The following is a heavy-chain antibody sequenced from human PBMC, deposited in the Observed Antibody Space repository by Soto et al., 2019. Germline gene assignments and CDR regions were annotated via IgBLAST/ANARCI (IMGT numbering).Heavy chain of an antibody. D-gene: IGHD5-18*01. CDR2: ISYDGSNK. J-gene: IGHJ4*02. Sequence: QVQLVESGGGVVQPGRSLRLSCAASGFTFSSYGMHWVRQAPGKGLEWVAVISYDGSNKYYADSVKGRFTISRDNSKNTLYLQMNSLRAEDTAVYYCAKDRVDTAMGDGVVFDYWGQGTLVTVSS. CDR1: GFTFSSYG. CDR3: AKDRVDTAMGDGVVFDY. V-gene: IGHV3-30*18.